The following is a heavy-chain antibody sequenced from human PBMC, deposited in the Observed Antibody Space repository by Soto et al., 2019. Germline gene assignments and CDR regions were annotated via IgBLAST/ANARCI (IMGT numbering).Heavy chain of an antibody. CDR2: IDSAGDT. J-gene: IGHJ6*02. Sequence: GGSLRLSCTVSGFTFSTFDMHWVRQATGKGLELVSAIDSAGDTYYPDSVKGRFTIFREDAQNSLHLQMNSLTTRDTAVYYCARMSSHYYTMEVWGQGTTVTV. CDR3: ARMSSHYYTMEV. V-gene: IGHV3-13*04. D-gene: IGHD2-2*01. CDR1: GFTFSTFD.